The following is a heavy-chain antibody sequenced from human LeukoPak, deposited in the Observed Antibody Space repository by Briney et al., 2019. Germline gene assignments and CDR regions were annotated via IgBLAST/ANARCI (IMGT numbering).Heavy chain of an antibody. Sequence: HPGGSLRLSCAASGFTFSGSAMHWVRQASGKGLEWVGRIRSKANSYATAYAASVKGRFTISRDDSKNTAYLQMNSLKTEDTAVYYCTRPATNPFDYWGQGTLVTVSS. CDR2: IRSKANSYAT. CDR3: TRPATNPFDY. J-gene: IGHJ4*02. CDR1: GFTFSGSA. V-gene: IGHV3-73*01.